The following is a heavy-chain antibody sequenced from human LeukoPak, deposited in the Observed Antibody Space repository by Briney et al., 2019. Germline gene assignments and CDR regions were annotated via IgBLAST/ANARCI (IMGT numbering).Heavy chain of an antibody. CDR3: ARAGYDSSGYYTY. CDR1: GFTVSSNY. Sequence: GGSLRLSCAASGFTVSSNYMSWVRQAPGEGLEWVSVIYSGGSTYYADSVKGRFTISRHNSKNTLYLQMNSLRAEDTAVYYCARAGYDSSGYYTYWGQGTLVTVSS. J-gene: IGHJ4*02. V-gene: IGHV3-53*04. CDR2: IYSGGST. D-gene: IGHD3-22*01.